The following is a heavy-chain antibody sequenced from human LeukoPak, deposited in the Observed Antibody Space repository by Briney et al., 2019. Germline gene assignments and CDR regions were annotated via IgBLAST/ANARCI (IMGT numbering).Heavy chain of an antibody. D-gene: IGHD3-9*01. V-gene: IGHV3-53*01. Sequence: PGGSLRLSCAASGFTVSGNYMSWVRQAPGKGLEWVSVIYSDGSTYYADSVKGRFTISRDNSKNTLYLQMNTLRAEDTAVYYCARDKGDCLTGYYELDYWGQGTLVTVSS. CDR1: GFTVSGNY. CDR3: ARDKGDCLTGYYELDY. J-gene: IGHJ4*02. CDR2: IYSDGST.